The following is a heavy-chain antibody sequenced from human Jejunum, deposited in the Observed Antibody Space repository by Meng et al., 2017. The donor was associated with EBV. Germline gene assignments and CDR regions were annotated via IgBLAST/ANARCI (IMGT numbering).Heavy chain of an antibody. D-gene: IGHD3-3*01. J-gene: IGHJ5*02. CDR2: MNPSNGKT. CDR1: GFTFTNYD. CDR3: ARGAQPIDL. V-gene: IGHV1-8*01. Sequence: QVQLVQSGAEVKKPGASVKVSCKASGFTFTNYDINWVRQASGQGLEWMGWMNPSNGKTGYAQKFQGRVTMTRDASTSTAYMELSSLRSDDTAVHFCARGAQPIDLWGQGTLVTVSS.